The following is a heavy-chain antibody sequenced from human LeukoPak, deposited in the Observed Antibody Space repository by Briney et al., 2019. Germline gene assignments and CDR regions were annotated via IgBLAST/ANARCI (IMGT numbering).Heavy chain of an antibody. J-gene: IGHJ4*02. Sequence: GASVKVSCSASGYTFTSYYMPWVRQAPGPGLEWMGIINPSGGITSYAQKFPGRVTITRDTSTSTVYMELSSLRSEDTAVYYCARGKGYSYDTLYYFDYWGQGTLVTVSS. CDR2: INPSGGIT. V-gene: IGHV1-46*01. CDR1: GYTFTSYY. CDR3: ARGKGYSYDTLYYFDY. D-gene: IGHD5-18*01.